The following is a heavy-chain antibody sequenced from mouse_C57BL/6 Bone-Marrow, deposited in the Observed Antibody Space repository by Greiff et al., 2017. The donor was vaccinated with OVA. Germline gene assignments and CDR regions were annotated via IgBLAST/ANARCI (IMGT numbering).Heavy chain of an antibody. V-gene: IGHV5-4*03. Sequence: EVKLVESGGGLVKPGGSLKLSCAASGFTFSSYAMSWVRQTPEKRLEWVATISDGGSYTYYPDNVKGRFTISRDNAKNTLYLQMSNLKSEDTAVDYGAGVHYGSSDGWFADWGQGTLVTVSA. D-gene: IGHD1-1*01. CDR2: ISDGGSYT. CDR3: AGVHYGSSDGWFAD. CDR1: GFTFSSYA. J-gene: IGHJ3*01.